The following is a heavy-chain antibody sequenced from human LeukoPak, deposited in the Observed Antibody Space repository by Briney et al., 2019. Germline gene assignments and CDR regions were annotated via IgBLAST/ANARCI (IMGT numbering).Heavy chain of an antibody. D-gene: IGHD5-18*01. CDR2: INHSGST. V-gene: IGHV4-34*01. CDR3: ARNTAMVLD. CDR1: GGSFSGYY. J-gene: IGHJ4*02. Sequence: SETLSLTCAVYGGSFSGYYWSWIRQPPGKGLEWIGEINHSGSTNYNPSLKSRVTISVDTSKNQFPLKLSSVTAADTAVYYCARNTAMVLDWGQGTLVTVSS.